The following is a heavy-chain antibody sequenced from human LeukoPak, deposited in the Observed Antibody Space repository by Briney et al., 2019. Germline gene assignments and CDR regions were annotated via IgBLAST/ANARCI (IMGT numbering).Heavy chain of an antibody. CDR1: GGSFSGYY. CDR2: INHSGST. J-gene: IGHJ4*02. Sequence: SETLSLTCAVYGGSFSGYYWSWIRQPPGKGLEWIGEINHSGSTNYNPSLKSRVTISVDTSKNQFSLKLSSVTAADTAVYYCVAQPYDSSGYYRYWGQGTLVTVSS. V-gene: IGHV4-34*01. D-gene: IGHD3-22*01. CDR3: VAQPYDSSGYYRY.